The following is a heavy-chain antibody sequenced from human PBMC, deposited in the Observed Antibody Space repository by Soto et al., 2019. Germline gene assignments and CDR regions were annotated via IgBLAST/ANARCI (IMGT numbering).Heavy chain of an antibody. Sequence: GEALKISCKGSGYSFTSYWIGWVRQMPGKGLEWMGIIYPGDSDTRYSPSFQGQVTISADKSISTAYLQWSSLKASDTAMYYCARTRNYDILTGYYQGDAFDIWGQGTMVTVSS. J-gene: IGHJ3*02. D-gene: IGHD3-9*01. CDR1: GYSFTSYW. CDR2: IYPGDSDT. V-gene: IGHV5-51*01. CDR3: ARTRNYDILTGYYQGDAFDI.